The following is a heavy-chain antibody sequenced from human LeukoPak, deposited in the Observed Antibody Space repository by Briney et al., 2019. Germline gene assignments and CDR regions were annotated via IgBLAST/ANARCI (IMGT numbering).Heavy chain of an antibody. Sequence: SGGSLRLSCAASGFTVSSNYMSWVRQAPGKGLEWVSVIYSGGSTYYADSVKGRFTISRDNSKNTLYLQMNSLRAEDTAVYYCARGKNENYYDSSGYYRYWGQGTLVTVSS. V-gene: IGHV3-66*01. CDR1: GFTVSSNY. CDR3: ARGKNENYYDSSGYYRY. CDR2: IYSGGST. J-gene: IGHJ4*02. D-gene: IGHD3-22*01.